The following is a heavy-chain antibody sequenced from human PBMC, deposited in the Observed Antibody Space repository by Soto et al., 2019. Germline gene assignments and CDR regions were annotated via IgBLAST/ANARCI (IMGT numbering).Heavy chain of an antibody. CDR3: ARDLYCSGGSCYRSYYYYGMDV. CDR1: GFTFSSYD. V-gene: IGHV3-13*01. J-gene: IGHJ6*02. Sequence: GGSLRLSCAASGFTFSSYDMHWVGQATGKGLKWVSAIGTAGDTYYPGSVKGRFTISRENAKNSLYLQMNSLRAEDTAVYYCARDLYCSGGSCYRSYYYYGMDVWGQGTTVTVSS. CDR2: IGTAGDT. D-gene: IGHD2-15*01.